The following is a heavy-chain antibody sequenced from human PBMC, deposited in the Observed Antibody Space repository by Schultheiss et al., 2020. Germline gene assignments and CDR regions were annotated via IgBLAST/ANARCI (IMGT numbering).Heavy chain of an antibody. CDR2: ISSSSSTI. CDR3: AGGGDIVVVPGPSNY. CDR1: GFTFSSYS. V-gene: IGHV3-48*01. Sequence: GGSLRLSCAASGFTFSSYSINWVRQAPGKGLEWVSYISSSSSTIYYADSVKGRFTISRDNAEKSLYLQMNSLRAEEKAVYYCAGGGDIVVVPGPSNYWGQGTLVTVSS. D-gene: IGHD2-2*01. J-gene: IGHJ4*02.